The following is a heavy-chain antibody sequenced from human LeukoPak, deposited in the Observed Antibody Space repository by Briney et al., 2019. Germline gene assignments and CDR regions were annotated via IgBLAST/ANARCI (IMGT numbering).Heavy chain of an antibody. J-gene: IGHJ3*02. D-gene: IGHD1-26*01. CDR3: ARELTWGATTAFDI. CDR1: GFTFSSYW. V-gene: IGHV3-7*03. CDR2: IKQDGSEK. Sequence: SGGSLRLSCAASGFTFSSYWMSWVRQAPGKGLEWVANIKQDGSEKYYVDSVKGRFTISRDNAKNSLYLQMNSLRAEDTAVYYCARELTWGATTAFDIWGQGTMVTVSS.